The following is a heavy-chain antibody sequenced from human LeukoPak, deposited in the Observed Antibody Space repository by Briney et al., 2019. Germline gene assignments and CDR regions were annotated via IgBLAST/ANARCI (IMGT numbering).Heavy chain of an antibody. D-gene: IGHD3-22*01. CDR3: ARRPYHYDTIGPI. V-gene: IGHV4-38-2*01. Sequence: PGGSLRLSCAASGFTFSDYYMSWIRQAPGKGLEWIGSVYYSGITQYNPSLKSRVTVSADTSKSQFSLRVNSVTAADTAVYYCARRPYHYDTIGPIWGRGTMVTVSP. J-gene: IGHJ3*02. CDR1: GFTFSDYY. CDR2: VYYSGIT.